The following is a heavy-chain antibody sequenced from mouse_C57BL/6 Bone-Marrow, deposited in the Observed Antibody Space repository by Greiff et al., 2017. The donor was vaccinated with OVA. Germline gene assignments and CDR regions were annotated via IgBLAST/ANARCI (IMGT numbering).Heavy chain of an antibody. Sequence: VQLQQSGAELVRPGTSVKVSCKASGYAFTNYLIEWVKQRPGQGLEWIGVINPGSGGTNYNEKFKGKATLTADKSSSTAYMQLSSLTAEDSAVYFCARGPYYYGSSPLDYWGQGTTLTVSS. V-gene: IGHV1-54*01. CDR3: ARGPYYYGSSPLDY. CDR2: INPGSGGT. CDR1: GYAFTNYL. D-gene: IGHD1-1*01. J-gene: IGHJ2*01.